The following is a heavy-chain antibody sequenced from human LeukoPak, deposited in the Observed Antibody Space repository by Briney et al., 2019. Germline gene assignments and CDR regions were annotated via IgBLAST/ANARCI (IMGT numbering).Heavy chain of an antibody. Sequence: ASVKVSCKASGYTFTGYHIHWVRQAPGQGLEWMGWINSNTGGTNYAQKFRGRVTLTRDTSITTAYMEMISLRSDDTAVYYCARDRPGYSSWFDPWGQGTLVTVPS. V-gene: IGHV1-2*02. CDR2: INSNTGGT. CDR3: ARDRPGYSSWFDP. CDR1: GYTFTGYH. D-gene: IGHD6-19*01. J-gene: IGHJ5*02.